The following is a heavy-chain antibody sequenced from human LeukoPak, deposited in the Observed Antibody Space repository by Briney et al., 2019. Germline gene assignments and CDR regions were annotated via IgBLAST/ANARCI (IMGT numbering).Heavy chain of an antibody. CDR1: GYTLTSYD. CDR3: ARGGGGSYGDYYYYYYMDV. D-gene: IGHD1-26*01. V-gene: IGHV1-8*03. CDR2: MNPNSGNT. J-gene: IGHJ6*03. Sequence: ASVKVSYKASGYTLTSYDINWVRQATGQGLEWMGWMNPNSGNTGYAQKFQGRVTITRNTSISTAYMELSSLRSEDTAVSYCARGGGGSYGDYYYYYYMDVWGKGTTVTVSS.